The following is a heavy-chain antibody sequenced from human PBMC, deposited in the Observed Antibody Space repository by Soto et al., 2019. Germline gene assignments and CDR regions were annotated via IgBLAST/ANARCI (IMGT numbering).Heavy chain of an antibody. CDR1: GGSISSGGYY. CDR2: IYYSGST. V-gene: IGHV4-31*03. D-gene: IGHD5-12*01. Sequence: SEPLSLTCXVSGGSISSGGYYWSWIRQHPGKGLEWIGYIYYSGSTYYNPSLKSRVTISVDTSKNQFSLKLSSVTAADTAVYYCARGARRWLQGYYFDYWGQGTLVTVSS. J-gene: IGHJ4*02. CDR3: ARGARRWLQGYYFDY.